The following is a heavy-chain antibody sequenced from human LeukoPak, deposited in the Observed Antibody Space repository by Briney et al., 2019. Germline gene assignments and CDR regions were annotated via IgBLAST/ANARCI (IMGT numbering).Heavy chain of an antibody. CDR3: ARDRVWLSSGRQTDHYGMDV. CDR2: IYHSGST. Sequence: SETLSLTCAVSGGSISSGNWWSWVRQPPGKGLEWIGEIYHSGSTNYNPSLKSRVTISVDKSKNQFSLKLSSVTAADTAVYYCARDRVWLSSGRQTDHYGMDVWGQGTTVTVSS. V-gene: IGHV4-4*02. CDR1: GGSISSGNW. J-gene: IGHJ6*02. D-gene: IGHD6-19*01.